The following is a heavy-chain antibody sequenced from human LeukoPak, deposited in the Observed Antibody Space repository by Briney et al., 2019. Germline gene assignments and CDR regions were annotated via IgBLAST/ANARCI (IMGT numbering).Heavy chain of an antibody. Sequence: GRSLRLSCAASGFTFSSYGMHWVRQAPGKGLEWVAVIWCDGSNKYYADSVKGRFTISRDNSKNTLYLQMNSLRAEDTAVYYCARWRIVVVPAANPDYYMDVWGKGTTVTVSS. V-gene: IGHV3-33*01. CDR1: GFTFSSYG. J-gene: IGHJ6*03. CDR3: ARWRIVVVPAANPDYYMDV. CDR2: IWCDGSNK. D-gene: IGHD2-2*01.